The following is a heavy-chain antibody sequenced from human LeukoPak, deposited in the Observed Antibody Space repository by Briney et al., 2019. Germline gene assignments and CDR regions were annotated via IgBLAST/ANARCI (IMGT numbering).Heavy chain of an antibody. CDR1: GFTFSSYW. J-gene: IGHJ3*02. CDR3: ATLYDFWSGYSADAFDI. D-gene: IGHD3-3*01. V-gene: IGHV3-7*01. Sequence: PGGSLRLSCAASGFTFSSYWMSWVRQAPGKGLEWVANIKQDGSEKYYVDSVKGRFTISRDNAKNSLYLQMNSLRAEDTAVYYCATLYDFWSGYSADAFDIWGQGTMVTVSS. CDR2: IKQDGSEK.